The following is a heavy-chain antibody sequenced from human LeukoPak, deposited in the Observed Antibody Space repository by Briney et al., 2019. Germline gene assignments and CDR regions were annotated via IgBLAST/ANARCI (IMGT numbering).Heavy chain of an antibody. V-gene: IGHV1-18*01. D-gene: IGHD3-10*01. J-gene: IGHJ5*02. CDR3: ARDSLYYGSGSYLGFDP. Sequence: GASVKVSCKASGYTFTRYGISWVRQAPGQGREWMGWISDYNGKTYYAEKLQGRVTMTTDTSTSTVYMELRSLRSDDTAVYYCARDSLYYGSGSYLGFDPWGQGTLVTVSS. CDR2: ISDYNGKT. CDR1: GYTFTRYG.